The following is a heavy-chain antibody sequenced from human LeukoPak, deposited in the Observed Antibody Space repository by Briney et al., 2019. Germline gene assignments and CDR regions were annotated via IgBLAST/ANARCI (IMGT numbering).Heavy chain of an antibody. Sequence: SETLSLTCTVSGGSISSYYWSWIRQPPGKGLEWIGFIYYSGGTNYNPCLKSRVTISVAPCKNQFSLKQTSVSAADTAVYYCARVGPLVEVDWGQGTLVTVSS. D-gene: IGHD2-15*01. CDR3: ARVGPLVEVD. CDR2: IYYSGGT. CDR1: GGSISSYY. V-gene: IGHV4-59*01. J-gene: IGHJ4*02.